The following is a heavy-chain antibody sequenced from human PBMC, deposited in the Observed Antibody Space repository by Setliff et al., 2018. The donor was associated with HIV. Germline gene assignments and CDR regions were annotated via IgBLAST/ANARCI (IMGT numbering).Heavy chain of an antibody. V-gene: IGHV3-48*01. CDR2: IRGKSDII. J-gene: IGHJ6*02. CDR1: GFAFSVNP. Sequence: GGSLRLSCVASSGFAFSVNPMNWVRQAPGKGLEWISHIRGKSDIIKYAESVMGRFTISRDNAKNSPYLEMNSLRAEDTAIYYCARDREYGSGRTDYYYYYGMDVWGQGTTVTVSS. D-gene: IGHD3-10*01. CDR3: ARDREYGSGRTDYYYYYGMDV.